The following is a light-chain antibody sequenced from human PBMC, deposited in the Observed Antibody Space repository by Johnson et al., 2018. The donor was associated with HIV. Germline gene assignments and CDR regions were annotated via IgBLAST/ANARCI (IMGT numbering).Light chain of an antibody. V-gene: IGLV1-51*01. Sequence: QSVLTQPPSVSAAPGQKVTISCSGSSSNIGNNYVSWYQQLPGTAPKLLIYDNNKRPSGIPDRFSGSKSGTSATLGITGLQTGDEADYYCGTWDSSLSSYVFGTWTNVTGL. J-gene: IGLJ1*01. CDR3: GTWDSSLSSYV. CDR1: SSNIGNNY. CDR2: DNN.